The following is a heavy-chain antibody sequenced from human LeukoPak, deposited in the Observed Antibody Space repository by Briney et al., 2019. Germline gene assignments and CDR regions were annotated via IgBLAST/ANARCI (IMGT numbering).Heavy chain of an antibody. CDR3: ARLNRPGYSYAPFDP. D-gene: IGHD5-18*01. CDR1: GYSFTNNW. Sequence: GESLEISCKGSGYSFTNNWIGWVRQMPGKGLEWMGIIYPGDSDTRYSPSFQGQVTISADKSISTAYLQWSSLKASDTAMYYCARLNRPGYSYAPFDPWGQGTLVTVSS. V-gene: IGHV5-51*01. CDR2: IYPGDSDT. J-gene: IGHJ5*02.